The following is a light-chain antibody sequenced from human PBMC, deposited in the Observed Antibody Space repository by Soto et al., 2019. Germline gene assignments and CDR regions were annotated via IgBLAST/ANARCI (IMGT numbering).Light chain of an antibody. CDR1: QSVSIL. CDR3: QQSDIRLRP. Sequence: EMGVTQSPAAVSVSPGERATLSCRASQSVSILLAWYQQKPGQAPRLLIHGATTRATGIPARFSGSGSGTEFTLTISSLQAEDFAVYYCQQSDIRLRPSGQRAMVDIK. V-gene: IGKV3-15*01. CDR2: GAT. J-gene: IGKJ1*01.